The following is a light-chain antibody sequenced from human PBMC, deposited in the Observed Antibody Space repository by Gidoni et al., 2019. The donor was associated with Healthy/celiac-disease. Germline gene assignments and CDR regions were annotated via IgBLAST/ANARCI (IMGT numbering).Light chain of an antibody. Sequence: QSVLTQPPSASGTPGQRVTISCSGSSSNIGSNYVYWYQQLPGTASKLLIYRNNQRPSGVPDRFSGSKSGTSASLAISGLRSEDEADYYCAAWDDSLRLVFDGGTKLTVL. V-gene: IGLV1-47*01. CDR2: RNN. CDR3: AAWDDSLRLV. CDR1: SSNIGSNY. J-gene: IGLJ2*01.